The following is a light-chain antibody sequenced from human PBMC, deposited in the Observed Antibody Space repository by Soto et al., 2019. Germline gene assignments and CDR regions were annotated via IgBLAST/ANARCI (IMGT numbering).Light chain of an antibody. CDR1: QGIRND. CDR3: LQYYNYPWT. Sequence: AIQMTQSPSSLSASVGDRVTITCRASQGIRNDLGWYQQKPGKAPKLLIYAASSLQSGVPSRFSGNGSGTDFTLNISSLQPEDFATYYCLQYYNYPWTFGQGTKVEIK. V-gene: IGKV1-6*01. J-gene: IGKJ1*01. CDR2: AAS.